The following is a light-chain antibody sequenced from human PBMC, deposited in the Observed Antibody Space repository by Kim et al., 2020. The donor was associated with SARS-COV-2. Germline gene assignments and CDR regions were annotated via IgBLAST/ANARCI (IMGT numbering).Light chain of an antibody. CDR2: GKN. Sequence: SSELTQDPAVSVALGQTFRITCQGDSLRSYYASWYQQKPGQAPVLVIYGKNNRPSGIPDRFSGSSSGNTASLTITGAQAEDEADYYCNSRDSSGNHWVFGGGTQLTVL. CDR1: SLRSYY. V-gene: IGLV3-19*01. J-gene: IGLJ3*02. CDR3: NSRDSSGNHWV.